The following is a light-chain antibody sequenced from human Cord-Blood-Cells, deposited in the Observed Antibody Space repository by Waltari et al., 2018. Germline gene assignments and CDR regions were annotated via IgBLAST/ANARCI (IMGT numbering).Light chain of an antibody. J-gene: IGKJ1*01. CDR3: QQYNNWTPWT. V-gene: IGKV3-15*01. Sequence: IVMPQSPATLSVSPGERATLSCRASPGVSSNLAWYQQKPGQAPRLLIYDASTRAPGSPARFSGSGSATAYTLTISSMQSEEYAVYYCQQYNNWTPWTFGQGTKVEIK. CDR2: DAS. CDR1: PGVSSN.